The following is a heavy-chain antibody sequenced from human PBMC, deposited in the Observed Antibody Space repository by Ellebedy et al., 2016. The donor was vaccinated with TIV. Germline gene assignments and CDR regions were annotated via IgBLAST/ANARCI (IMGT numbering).Heavy chain of an antibody. CDR1: GASIRGSTSF. Sequence: MPSETLSLTCTVSGASIRGSTSFWAWIRQPPGKGLQWLGSVHYTGNTYYNPFFKSRLAMSVDTPENRISLNLASVTAADTAVFYCVRHSDPLASSWRGDWFAPWGQGTPVTVSS. V-gene: IGHV4-39*01. CDR2: VHYTGNT. D-gene: IGHD6-13*01. J-gene: IGHJ5*02. CDR3: VRHSDPLASSWRGDWFAP.